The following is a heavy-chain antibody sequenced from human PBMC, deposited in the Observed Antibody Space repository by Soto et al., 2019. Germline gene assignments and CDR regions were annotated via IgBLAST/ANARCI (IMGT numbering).Heavy chain of an antibody. D-gene: IGHD3-16*01. J-gene: IGHJ6*02. CDR1: GYTFTSYD. CDR3: AREGVRGMDV. Sequence: QVQLVQSGAEVKKPGASVKVSCKASGYTFTSYDINWVRQATGQGLEWMGWMNPNSANTGYAQKFHDRATMTRTTSRRTSYMELSRMRVQDTAVNYSAREGVRGMDVWGQGTTVTVYS. CDR2: MNPNSANT. V-gene: IGHV1-8*01.